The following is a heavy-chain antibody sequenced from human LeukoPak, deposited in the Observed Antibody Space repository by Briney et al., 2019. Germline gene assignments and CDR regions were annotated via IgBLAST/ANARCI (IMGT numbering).Heavy chain of an antibody. J-gene: IGHJ3*02. CDR2: IYTSVST. V-gene: IGHV4-61*02. CDR3: ARWVDYYDSSGYTVFAFDI. CDR1: GGSISSGSYY. Sequence: PSQTLSLTCTVSGGSISSGSYYWSWIRQPAGKGLEWIGRIYTSVSTNYNPSLKSRVTISVDTSKNQFSLKLSSVTAADTAVYYCARWVDYYDSSGYTVFAFDIWGQGTMVTVSS. D-gene: IGHD3-22*01.